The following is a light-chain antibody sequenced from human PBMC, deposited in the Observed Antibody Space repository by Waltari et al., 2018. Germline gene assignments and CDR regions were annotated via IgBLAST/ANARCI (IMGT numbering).Light chain of an antibody. CDR2: KDM. V-gene: IGLV3-25*03. Sequence: SYELTQPPAVSVTPGQTARITCSADALANQSASWFQQTTGQAHKLSIYKDMERHAGVTVRYAGSSTATTVTLTFNGVRAEDEAAYYCQSTDRSGVAWLFARGNNLTVL. CDR3: QSTDRSGVAWL. J-gene: IGLJ3*02. CDR1: ALANQS.